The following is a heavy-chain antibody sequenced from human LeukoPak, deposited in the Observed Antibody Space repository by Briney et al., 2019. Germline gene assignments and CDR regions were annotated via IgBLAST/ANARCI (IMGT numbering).Heavy chain of an antibody. J-gene: IGHJ4*02. V-gene: IGHV3-23*01. CDR2: ISGSGGST. CDR3: AKGGIRAQRYFKNDY. CDR1: GFPFSGYA. D-gene: IGHD2/OR15-2a*01. Sequence: GGSLRLSCAASGFPFSGYAMSWVRQAPGKGLEWVSAISGSGGSTYYADSVKGRFTISRDNSKNTLYLQMNSLRAEDTAVYYCAKGGIRAQRYFKNDYWGQGTLVTVSS.